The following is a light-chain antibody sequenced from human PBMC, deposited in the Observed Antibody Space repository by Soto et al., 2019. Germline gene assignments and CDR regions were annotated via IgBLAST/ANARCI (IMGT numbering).Light chain of an antibody. CDR3: AAWDDTLNGLV. CDR1: SSDVGAYNY. Sequence: QSALTQPASVSGPPGQSITISCTGTSSDVGAYNYVSWYQHHPGKAPRLVIYDVTNRPSGISDRFSGSKSGNTASLAISGLQPDDESHYYCAAWDDTLNGLVFGGGTKVTVL. CDR2: DVT. V-gene: IGLV2-14*01. J-gene: IGLJ3*02.